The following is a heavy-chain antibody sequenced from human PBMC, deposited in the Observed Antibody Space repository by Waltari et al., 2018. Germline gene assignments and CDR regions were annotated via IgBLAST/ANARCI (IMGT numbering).Heavy chain of an antibody. CDR1: GFTFSLYS. CDR2: ISGDGTTQ. Sequence: QVHLVESGGGVVQPGRSLSLSCAASGFTFSLYSMNWVRQAPGKGLEWVAFISGDGTTQYYADSVKGRVTVSRDNSMNTVFLQMYTLRPEDTALYYCARRSSSGVFRALDMWGQGTMVSVSS. CDR3: ARRSSSGVFRALDM. V-gene: IGHV3-30*14. J-gene: IGHJ3*02. D-gene: IGHD6-25*01.